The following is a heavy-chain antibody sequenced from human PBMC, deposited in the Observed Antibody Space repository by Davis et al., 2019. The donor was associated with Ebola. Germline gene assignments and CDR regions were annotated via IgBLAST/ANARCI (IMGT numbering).Heavy chain of an antibody. J-gene: IGHJ4*02. D-gene: IGHD2-2*01. Sequence: GESLKISCAASGFTFSSYAMHWVRQAPGKGLEWVAVISYDGSNKYYADSVKGRFITSRDSAKNSLYLQMNSLRDEDSAVYYCARAMYCVTTDCYAGNCDYWGQGTLVTVSS. V-gene: IGHV3-30-3*01. CDR1: GFTFSSYA. CDR2: ISYDGSNK. CDR3: ARAMYCVTTDCYAGNCDY.